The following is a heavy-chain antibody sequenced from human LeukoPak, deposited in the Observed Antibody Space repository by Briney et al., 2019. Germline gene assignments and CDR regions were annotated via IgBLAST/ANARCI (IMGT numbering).Heavy chain of an antibody. J-gene: IGHJ4*02. CDR2: ISGGGGGT. Sequence: GGSLRLSCTSSGFTFSSDAMNWVRQAPGKGLEWVSVISGGGGGTYYADSVRGRFTISRDNSKDTLYLQMNSLRAEDTAVYYCVRDQTVSTVSTYFHHWRQGTLVTVSS. V-gene: IGHV3-23*01. CDR1: GFTFSSDA. CDR3: VRDQTVSTVSTYFHH. D-gene: IGHD3-3*02.